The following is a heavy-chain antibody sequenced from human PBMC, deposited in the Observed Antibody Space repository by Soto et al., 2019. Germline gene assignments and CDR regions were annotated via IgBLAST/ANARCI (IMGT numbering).Heavy chain of an antibody. J-gene: IGHJ4*02. CDR1: GFTFSSYA. V-gene: IGHV3-23*01. Sequence: WGSLRLSCASSGFTFSSYAMSWVRQAPGKGLEWVSALSGSGGSTYYADSVKGRFTISRDNSKNTLYLQMNSLRAEDTAVYYCARRSSGWYFDYWGQGTLVTVSS. CDR3: ARRSSGWYFDY. D-gene: IGHD6-19*01. CDR2: LSGSGGST.